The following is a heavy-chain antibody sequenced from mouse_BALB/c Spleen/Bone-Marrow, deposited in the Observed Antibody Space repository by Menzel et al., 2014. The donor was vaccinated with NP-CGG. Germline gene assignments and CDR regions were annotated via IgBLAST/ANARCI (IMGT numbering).Heavy chain of an antibody. D-gene: IGHD1-1*02. CDR1: GYTFTSYW. V-gene: IGHV1-87*01. CDR2: IYPGDGDT. CDR3: AREGWDEDYAMDY. Sequence: VQLQESGAELARPGASVKLSCKASGYTFTSYWMQWVKQRPGQGLEWIRAIYPGDGDTRYTQKFKGKATLTADKSSSTAYMQLSSLASEDSAVYYCAREGWDEDYAMDYWGQGTSVTVSS. J-gene: IGHJ4*01.